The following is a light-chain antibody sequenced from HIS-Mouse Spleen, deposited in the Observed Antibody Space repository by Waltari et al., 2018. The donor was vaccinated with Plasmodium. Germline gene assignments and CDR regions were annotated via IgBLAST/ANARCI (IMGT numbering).Light chain of an antibody. J-gene: IGLJ3*02. CDR2: EES. V-gene: IGLV3-10*01. CDR3: YSTDSSGNHRV. Sequence: SYELTQPPSVSVSPGQTARITCYGAALTTHYAYWYQQKSGQAPVLVIYEESKRPSGIPERFSGSSSGTMATLTISGAQVEDEADYYCYSTDSSGNHRVFGGGTKLTVL. CDR1: ALTTHY.